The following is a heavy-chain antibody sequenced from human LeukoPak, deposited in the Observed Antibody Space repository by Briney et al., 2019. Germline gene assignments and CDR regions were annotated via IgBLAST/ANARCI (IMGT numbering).Heavy chain of an antibody. Sequence: GGSLTLSCAASGFTFSSYSMNWVRQAPGKGLEWVSSISSSSSYIYYADSVKGRFTISRDNAKNSLYLQMNSLRAEDTAVYYCARDLPNYYDSSGFPGFDPWGQGTLVTVSS. CDR3: ARDLPNYYDSSGFPGFDP. J-gene: IGHJ5*02. D-gene: IGHD3-22*01. CDR2: ISSSSSYI. CDR1: GFTFSSYS. V-gene: IGHV3-21*01.